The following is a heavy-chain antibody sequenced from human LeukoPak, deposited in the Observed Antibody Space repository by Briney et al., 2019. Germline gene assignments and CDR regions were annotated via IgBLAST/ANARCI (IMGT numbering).Heavy chain of an antibody. Sequence: SETLSLTCTVSGGSISSSSYYWGWIRQPPGKGLEWIGSIYYSGSTYYNQSLKSRVTISVDTSKNQFSLKLSSVTAADTAVYYCARPSVAYSQWLVPGGLYFDYWGQGTLVTVSS. CDR3: ARPSVAYSQWLVPGGLYFDY. CDR1: GGSISSSSYY. CDR2: IYYSGST. J-gene: IGHJ4*02. D-gene: IGHD6-19*01. V-gene: IGHV4-39*01.